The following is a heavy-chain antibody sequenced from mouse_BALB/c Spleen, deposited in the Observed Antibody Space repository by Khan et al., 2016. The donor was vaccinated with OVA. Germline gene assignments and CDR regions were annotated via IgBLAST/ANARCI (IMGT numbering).Heavy chain of an antibody. V-gene: IGHV2-6-1*01. J-gene: IGHJ4*01. D-gene: IGHD2-10*01. Sequence: VELVESGPGLVAPSQSLSITCTISGFSLTNYGVHWVRQPPGKGLEWLVVIWSDGSTTYNSALKSRLTISKDNSKSQVFLKMNSLQTDDTAMYCCARQPYYHYNIMDYWGQGTSVTVSS. CDR1: GFSLTNYG. CDR3: ARQPYYHYNIMDY. CDR2: IWSDGST.